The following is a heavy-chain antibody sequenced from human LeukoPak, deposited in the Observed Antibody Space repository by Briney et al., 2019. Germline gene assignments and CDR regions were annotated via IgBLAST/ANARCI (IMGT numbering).Heavy chain of an antibody. J-gene: IGHJ3*02. CDR1: GFTFSSYG. CDR2: ISGSGGST. Sequence: GGSLRLSCAASGFTFSSYGMSWVRQAPGKGLEWVSAISGSGGSTYYADSVKGRFTISRDNSKNTLYLQMNSLRAEDTAVYYCAKDYYYDSSGYYKTTPDAFDIWGQGTMVTVSS. CDR3: AKDYYYDSSGYYKTTPDAFDI. D-gene: IGHD3-22*01. V-gene: IGHV3-23*01.